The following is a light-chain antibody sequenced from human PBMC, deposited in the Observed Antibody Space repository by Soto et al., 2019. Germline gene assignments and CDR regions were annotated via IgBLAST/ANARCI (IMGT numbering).Light chain of an antibody. CDR3: QQRSNWPLT. J-gene: IGKJ4*01. V-gene: IGKV3-11*01. Sequence: EIVLTKSPGTLFLSPGERATLSCRASQNVANYLDWYQQEPGQAPRLLIYESSNRATGIAARFSGSGSGTDFTLTISSLEPEDFAVYYCQQRSNWPLTFCGGTKVDIK. CDR1: QNVANY. CDR2: ESS.